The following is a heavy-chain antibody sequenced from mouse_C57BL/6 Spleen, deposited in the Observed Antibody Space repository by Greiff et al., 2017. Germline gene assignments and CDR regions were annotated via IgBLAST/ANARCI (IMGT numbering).Heavy chain of an antibody. CDR3: AKGDYGSTYRIGYYAMDY. V-gene: IGHV2-4*01. CDR2: IWSGGST. Sequence: QVQLQQSGPGLVQPSQSLSITCTVSGFSLTSYGVHWVRQPPGKGLEWLGVIWSGGSTDYNAAFISRLSISKDNCKIQVFFKMNSLQADDTAIYYCAKGDYGSTYRIGYYAMDYWGQGTSVTVSS. J-gene: IGHJ4*01. D-gene: IGHD1-1*01. CDR1: GFSLTSYG.